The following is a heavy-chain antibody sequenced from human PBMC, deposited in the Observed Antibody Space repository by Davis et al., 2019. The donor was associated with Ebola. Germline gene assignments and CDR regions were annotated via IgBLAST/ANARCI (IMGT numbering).Heavy chain of an antibody. CDR3: ARGRCSGGSCYHYYYYGKDV. J-gene: IGHJ6*02. D-gene: IGHD2-15*01. CDR2: INPSGGST. Sequence: AASVKVSCKASGYTFTSYYMHWVRQAPGQGLEWMGIINPSGGSTSYAQKFQGRVTMTRDTSTSTVYMELSSLRSEDTAVYYCARGRCSGGSCYHYYYYGKDVWGQGTTVTVSS. V-gene: IGHV1-46*01. CDR1: GYTFTSYY.